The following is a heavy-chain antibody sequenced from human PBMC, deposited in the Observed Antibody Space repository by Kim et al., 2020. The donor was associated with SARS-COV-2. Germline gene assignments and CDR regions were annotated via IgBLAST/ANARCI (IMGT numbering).Heavy chain of an antibody. CDR3: AKDQMYYDDSSGYYGYYYYGIDV. CDR2: ISYDGSNK. J-gene: IGHJ6*02. Sequence: GGSLRLSCAASGFTFSSYGMHWVRQAPGKGLEWVAVISYDGSNKYYADSVKGRFTIYRDNSKNTLYLQMNSLRAEDTAVYYCAKDQMYYDDSSGYYGYYYYGIDVWGQGPTVTVSS. D-gene: IGHD3-22*01. CDR1: GFTFSSYG. V-gene: IGHV3-30*18.